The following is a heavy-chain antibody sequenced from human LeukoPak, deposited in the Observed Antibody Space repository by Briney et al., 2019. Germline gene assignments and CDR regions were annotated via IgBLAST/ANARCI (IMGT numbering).Heavy chain of an antibody. J-gene: IGHJ4*02. D-gene: IGHD3-16*01. CDR3: AKDGGQGADY. CDR1: GFTFSSYS. CDR2: ISSSSSYI. Sequence: GGSLRLSCAASGFTFSSYSMNWVRQAPGKGLEWVSSISSSSSYIYYADSVKGRFTVSRDNAKNSLYLQMNSLRAEDTAVYYCAKDGGQGADYWGQGTLVSVSS. V-gene: IGHV3-21*01.